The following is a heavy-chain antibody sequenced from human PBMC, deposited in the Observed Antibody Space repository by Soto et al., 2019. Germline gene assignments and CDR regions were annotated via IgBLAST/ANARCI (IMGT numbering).Heavy chain of an antibody. Sequence: DSVKVSCKASGYTFTGYYIHWVRQAPGQGLEWMGWINPNSGGTNYAQKFQGRVTMTSDTSISTAYMELSRLRSDDTAVFYCAIDRDSSGYTALPSCGQGTLVTV. CDR2: INPNSGGT. CDR1: GYTFTGYY. V-gene: IGHV1-2*02. J-gene: IGHJ5*02. CDR3: AIDRDSSGYTALPS. D-gene: IGHD3-22*01.